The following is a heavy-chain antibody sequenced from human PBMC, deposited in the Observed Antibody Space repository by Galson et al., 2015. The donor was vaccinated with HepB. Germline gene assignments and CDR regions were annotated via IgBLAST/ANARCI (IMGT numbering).Heavy chain of an antibody. Sequence: SLRLSCAASGFTFSSYWMHWVRQAPGKGLVWVSRINSDGSSTSYADSVKGRFTISRDNAKNTLYLQMNSLRAEDTAVYYCARVHSGYYLHYFDYWGQGTLVTVSS. V-gene: IGHV3-74*01. CDR2: INSDGSST. CDR3: ARVHSGYYLHYFDY. CDR1: GFTFSSYW. J-gene: IGHJ4*02. D-gene: IGHD3-22*01.